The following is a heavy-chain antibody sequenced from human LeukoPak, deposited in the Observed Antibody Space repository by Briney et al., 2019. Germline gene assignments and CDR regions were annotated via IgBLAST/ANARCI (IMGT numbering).Heavy chain of an antibody. J-gene: IGHJ6*02. CDR2: INPSGGST. D-gene: IGHD3-22*01. CDR3: AREYYYDSSGYFLGYGMDV. CDR1: GYTFTSYY. V-gene: IGHV1-46*01. Sequence: ASVKVSCKASGYTFTSYYMHWVRQAPGQGLEWMGIINPSGGSTSYAQKFQGRVTMTRDTSTSTVYMELSSLRSEDTAVYYCAREYYYDSSGYFLGYGMDVWGRGTTVTVSS.